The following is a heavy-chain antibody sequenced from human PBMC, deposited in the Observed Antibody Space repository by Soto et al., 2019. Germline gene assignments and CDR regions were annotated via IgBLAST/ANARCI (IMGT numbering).Heavy chain of an antibody. V-gene: IGHV3-30*18. CDR2: ISYDGSNK. D-gene: IGHD6-13*01. CDR3: AKEWYSSSWEADY. CDR1: GFTFSSYG. Sequence: QVQLVESGGGVVQPGRSLRLSCAASGFTFSSYGMHWVRQAPGKGLEWVAVISYDGSNKYYADSVKGRLTISRDNSKNTLYLQMNSLRAEDTAVYYCAKEWYSSSWEADYWGQGTLVTVSS. J-gene: IGHJ4*02.